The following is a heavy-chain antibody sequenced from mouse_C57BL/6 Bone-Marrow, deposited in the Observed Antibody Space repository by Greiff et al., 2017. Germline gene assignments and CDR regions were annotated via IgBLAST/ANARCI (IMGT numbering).Heavy chain of an antibody. J-gene: IGHJ4*01. CDR3: ARNLDYDDAMDY. CDR1: GFSLTSYG. D-gene: IGHD2-4*01. CDR2: IWSGGST. Sequence: VKVVESGPGLVQPSQSLSITCTVSGFSLTSYGVHWVRQSPGKGLEWLGVIWSGGSTDYNAAFISRLSISKDNSKSQVFFKMNSLQADDTAIYYCARNLDYDDAMDYWGQGTSVTVSS. V-gene: IGHV2-2*01.